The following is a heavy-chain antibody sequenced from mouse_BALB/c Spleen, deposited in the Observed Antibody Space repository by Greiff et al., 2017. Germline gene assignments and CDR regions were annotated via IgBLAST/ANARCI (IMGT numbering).Heavy chain of an antibody. CDR1: GYSFTSYY. J-gene: IGHJ4*01. V-gene: IGHV1S56*01. CDR3: ARGRNYDAMDY. Sequence: QVQLKQSGPELVKPGASVKISCKASGYSFTSYYIHWVKQRPGQGLEWIGWIYPGNVNTKYNEKFKGKATLTADKSSSTAYMQLSSLTSEDSAVYFCARGRNYDAMDYWGQGTSVTVSS. D-gene: IGHD2-1*01. CDR2: IYPGNVNT.